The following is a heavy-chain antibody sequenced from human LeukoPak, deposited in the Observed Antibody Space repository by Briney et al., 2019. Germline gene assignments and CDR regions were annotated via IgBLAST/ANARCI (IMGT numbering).Heavy chain of an antibody. CDR2: FSGSGGTT. J-gene: IGHJ6*03. V-gene: IGHV3-23*01. CDR3: ANGNRCTSPNCLGYYYFYMDV. CDR1: GFTFSNYA. D-gene: IGHD2-8*01. Sequence: PGGSLRLSCAASGFTFSNYAMNCVRQAPGRGLEWVSGFSGSGGTTYYADSVKGRFTISRDNSKNTLYLQMNSLRVEDTAVYYCANGNRCTSPNCLGYYYFYMDVWGKGTTVTVSS.